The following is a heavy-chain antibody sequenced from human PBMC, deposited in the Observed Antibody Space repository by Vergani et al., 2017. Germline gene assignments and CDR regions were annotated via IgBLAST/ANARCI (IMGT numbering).Heavy chain of an antibody. D-gene: IGHD2-2*01. CDR1: GGTFSSYA. CDR3: ARGPVGNYYYYYGMDV. V-gene: IGHV1-8*02. CDR2: MNPNSGNT. J-gene: IGHJ6*02. Sequence: QVQLVESGGGVVQPGRSLRLSCAASGGTFSSYAISWVRQAPGQGLEWMGWMNPNSGNTGYAQKFQGRVTMTRNTSISTAYMELSSLRSEDTAVYYCARGPVGNYYYYYGMDVWGQGTTVTVSS.